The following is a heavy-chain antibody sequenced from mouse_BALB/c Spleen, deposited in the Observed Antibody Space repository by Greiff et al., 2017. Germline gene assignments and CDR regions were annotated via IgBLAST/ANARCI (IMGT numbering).Heavy chain of an antibody. V-gene: IGHV2-9*02. CDR1: GFSLTSYG. CDR3: ARALPVYYAMDY. CDR2: IWAGGST. J-gene: IGHJ4*01. Sequence: VHLVESGPGLVAPSQSLSITCTVSGFSLTSYGVHWVRQPPGKGLEWLGVIWAGGSTNYNSALMSRLSISKDNSKSQVFLKMNSLQTDDTAMYYCARALPVYYAMDYWGQGTSVTVSS.